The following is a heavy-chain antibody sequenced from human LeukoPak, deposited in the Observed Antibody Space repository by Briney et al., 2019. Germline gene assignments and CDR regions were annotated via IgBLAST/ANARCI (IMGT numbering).Heavy chain of an antibody. D-gene: IGHD4-17*01. CDR2: ISSSSSTI. J-gene: IGHJ4*02. V-gene: IGHV3-48*01. CDR1: GFTFSSYS. CDR3: ARVGGDYVFDY. Sequence: PGGSLRLSCAASGFTFSSYSMNWVRQAPGKGLEWVSYISSSSSTIYYADSVKGRFTISRDNAKNSLYLQMNSLRAEDTAVYYCARVGGDYVFDYWGQGTLVTVSS.